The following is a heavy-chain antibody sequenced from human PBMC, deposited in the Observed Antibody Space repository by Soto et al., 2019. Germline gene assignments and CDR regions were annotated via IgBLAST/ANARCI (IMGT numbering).Heavy chain of an antibody. V-gene: IGHV3-23*01. Sequence: GGSLRLSCAASGFTFSSYAMSWVRQAPGKGLEWVSAISGSGGRTYYADSVKGRFTISRENSKNTLYLQMNSLRAEDTAVYYWAKTRRERTYSSSWFKGPFDYWGQGTLVTVS. CDR2: ISGSGGRT. CDR1: GFTFSSYA. CDR3: AKTRRERTYSSSWFKGPFDY. J-gene: IGHJ4*02. D-gene: IGHD6-13*01.